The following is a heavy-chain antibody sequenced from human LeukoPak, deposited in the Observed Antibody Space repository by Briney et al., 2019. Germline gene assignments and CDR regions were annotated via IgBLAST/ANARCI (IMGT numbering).Heavy chain of an antibody. Sequence: PSETLSLTCTVSGGSISSGSYYWSWIRQPAGKGLEWIGRIYTSGSTNYNPSLKSRVTISVDTSKNQFSLKLSSVTAADTAVYYCARDYKWYFDLWGRGTLVTVSS. CDR1: GGSISSGSYY. J-gene: IGHJ2*01. V-gene: IGHV4-61*02. D-gene: IGHD5-24*01. CDR2: IYTSGST. CDR3: ARDYKWYFDL.